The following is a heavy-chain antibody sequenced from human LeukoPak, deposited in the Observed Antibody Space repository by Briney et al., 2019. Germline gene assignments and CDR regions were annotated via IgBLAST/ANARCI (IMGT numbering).Heavy chain of an antibody. CDR2: MYYSESN. CDR3: ARDAGHQLSRRNYYAMDV. J-gene: IGHJ6*02. CDR1: GGSISSGDYY. Sequence: SQTLSLTCTVSGGSISSGDYYWCWIRQPPGKGLEWIGYMYYSESNYYNPPLKSRVTISVDTSKNQFSLKLSSVTAADTAVYYCARDAGHQLSRRNYYAMDVWGQGTTVTVSS. D-gene: IGHD1-1*01. V-gene: IGHV4-30-4*08.